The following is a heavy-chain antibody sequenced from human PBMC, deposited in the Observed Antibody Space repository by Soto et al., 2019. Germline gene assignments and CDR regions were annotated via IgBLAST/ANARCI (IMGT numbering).Heavy chain of an antibody. CDR2: VSTAGDT. CDR1: GFTFNNYD. Sequence: EVQLVESGGGLVQPGGSLRLSCAASGFTFNNYDMNWVRQTTGKGLEWVPGVSTAGDTYYPGSVKGRFTISREDARNSLYLQMNSLRAGDTAVYYCARGHWYFDLWGRGTLVTVSS. CDR3: ARGHWYFDL. V-gene: IGHV3-13*01. J-gene: IGHJ2*01.